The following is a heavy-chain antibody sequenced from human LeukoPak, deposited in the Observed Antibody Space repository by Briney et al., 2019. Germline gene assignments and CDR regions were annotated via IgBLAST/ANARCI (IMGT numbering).Heavy chain of an antibody. V-gene: IGHV1-2*02. J-gene: IGHJ4*02. CDR2: INPNSGGT. Sequence: ASVKVSCKASAYTFTGYYMHWVRQAPGQGLEWIGWINPNSGGTNYAQKFQGRVTMTRDTSIGTAYMELRSLRSDDTAVYYCARDILGYDSSGYYSSFDYWGQGTLVTVSS. CDR3: ARDILGYDSSGYYSSFDY. CDR1: AYTFTGYY. D-gene: IGHD3-22*01.